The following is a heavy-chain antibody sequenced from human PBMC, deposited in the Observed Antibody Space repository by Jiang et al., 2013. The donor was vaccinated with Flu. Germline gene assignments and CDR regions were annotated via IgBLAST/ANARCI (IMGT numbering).Heavy chain of an antibody. D-gene: IGHD3-3*01. CDR2: IYYSGST. V-gene: IGHV4-59*01. Sequence: PGLVKPSETLSLTCTVSGGSISSYYWSWIRQPPGKGLEWIGYIYYSGSTNYNPSLKSRVTISVDTSKNQFSLKLSSVTAADTAVYYCARGRNDYDFWSGYKFYAGNYGMDVWGQGTTVTVSS. CDR1: GGSISSYY. J-gene: IGHJ6*02. CDR3: ARGRNDYDFWSGYKFYAGNYGMDV.